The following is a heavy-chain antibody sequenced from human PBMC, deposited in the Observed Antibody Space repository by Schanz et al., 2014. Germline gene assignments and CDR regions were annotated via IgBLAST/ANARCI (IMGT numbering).Heavy chain of an antibody. D-gene: IGHD2-21*01. CDR3: AREDCSATSCYFRY. V-gene: IGHV3-30-3*01. CDR2: ICYETRQ. CDR1: RFTISRNP. J-gene: IGHJ4*02. Sequence: QVHLVESGGGVVQPGRSLRLSCTGSRFTISRNPIHWVRQAPGKGLERVPIICYETRQFYADCVKGRFIISRDNSKNNSKNTLYVQMNSLRAEDTAVYYCAREDCSATSCYFRYWGQGTLVTVSS.